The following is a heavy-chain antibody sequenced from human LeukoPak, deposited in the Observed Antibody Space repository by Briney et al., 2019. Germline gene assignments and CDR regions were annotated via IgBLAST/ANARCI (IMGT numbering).Heavy chain of an antibody. D-gene: IGHD3-22*01. CDR3: ARGRWYYDSSGYYTNFDY. CDR1: GYSISSDYY. J-gene: IGHJ4*02. CDR2: IYHTGTT. Sequence: SETLSLTCTVSGYSISSDYYWGWIRQPPGKGLEWVGSIYHTGTTYYNPSLKSRVTISVDTSKNQFSLKLSSVTAADTAVYYCARGRWYYDSSGYYTNFDYWGQGTLVTVSS. V-gene: IGHV4-38-2*02.